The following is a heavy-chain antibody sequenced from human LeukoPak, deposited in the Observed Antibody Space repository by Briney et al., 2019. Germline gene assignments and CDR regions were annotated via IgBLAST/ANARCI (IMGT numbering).Heavy chain of an antibody. V-gene: IGHV1-8*01. CDR3: ARARWSGSGSYTAGY. CDR1: GYTFTNYD. Sequence: ASVKVSCKASGYTFTNYDINWVRQATGQGLEWMGWMNPNSGNTGYAQKFQGRVTMTRNTSISTAYMELSRLRSEDTAVYYCARARWSGSGSYTAGYWGQGTLVIVSS. J-gene: IGHJ4*02. CDR2: MNPNSGNT. D-gene: IGHD3-10*01.